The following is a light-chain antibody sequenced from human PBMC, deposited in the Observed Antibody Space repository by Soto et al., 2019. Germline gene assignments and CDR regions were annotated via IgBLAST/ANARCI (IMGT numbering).Light chain of an antibody. CDR2: AAS. J-gene: IGKJ5*01. CDR3: QQYYSYPIT. V-gene: IGKV1-5*01. CDR1: QRIGYW. Sequence: DIKMTQSPSRLSASVGDRVSITCRASQRIGYWLAWYQQKPGKAPNLLIYAASTLETGVPSRFSGSGYGTEFTLTIASLQPDDSASYYCQQYYSYPITFGQGTRLEI.